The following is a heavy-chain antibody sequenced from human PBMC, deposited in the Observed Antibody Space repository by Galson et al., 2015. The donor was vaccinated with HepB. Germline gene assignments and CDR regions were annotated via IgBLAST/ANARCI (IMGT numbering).Heavy chain of an antibody. D-gene: IGHD3-10*01. CDR3: ARAMVRGVIRGAYDY. J-gene: IGHJ4*02. CDR1: GFSLSTSGMC. V-gene: IGHV2-70*01. CDR2: IDWDDDK. Sequence: PALVKPTQTLTLTCTFSGFSLSTSGMCVSWIRQPPGKALEWLALIDWDDDKYYSTSLKTRLTISKDTSKNQVVLTMTNMDPVDTATYYCARAMVRGVIRGAYDYWGQGTLVTVSS.